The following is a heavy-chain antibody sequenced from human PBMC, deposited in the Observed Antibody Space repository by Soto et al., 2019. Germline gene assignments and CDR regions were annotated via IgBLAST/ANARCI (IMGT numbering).Heavy chain of an antibody. D-gene: IGHD3-10*01. V-gene: IGHV3-33*01. CDR3: ARDLRLIHNYGMDV. Sequence: LRLSCAASGFTFSSYGMHWVRQAPGKGLEWVAVIWYDGSNKYYADSVKGRFTISRDNSKNTLYLQMNSLRAEDTAVYYCARDLRLIHNYGMDVWGQGTTVTVSS. J-gene: IGHJ6*02. CDR1: GFTFSSYG. CDR2: IWYDGSNK.